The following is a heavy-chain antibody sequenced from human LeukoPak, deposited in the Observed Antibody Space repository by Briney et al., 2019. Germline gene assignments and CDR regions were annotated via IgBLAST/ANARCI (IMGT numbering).Heavy chain of an antibody. D-gene: IGHD6-13*01. V-gene: IGHV4-59*08. J-gene: IGHJ4*02. CDR1: GGSISSYY. CDR3: ARLVVSSWYHEVLLGRDY. CDR2: IYYSGST. Sequence: SETLSLTCTVSGGSISSYYWSWLRQPPGKGLEWIGYIYYSGSTNYNPSLKSRVTISVDTSKNQLSLNLSSVTAADTAVYYCARLVVSSWYHEVLLGRDYWGQGTLVTVSS.